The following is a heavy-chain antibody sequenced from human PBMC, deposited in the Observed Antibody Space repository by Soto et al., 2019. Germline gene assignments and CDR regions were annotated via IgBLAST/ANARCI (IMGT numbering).Heavy chain of an antibody. Sequence: QVQLVESGGGVVQPGRSLRLSCAASGFTFSSYGMHWVRQAPGKGLEWEAVISYDGSNKYYADSVKGRFTISRDNSKNTLYLQMNSLRAEDTAVYYCAKEREGDYSVDYWGQGTLVTVSS. V-gene: IGHV3-30*18. CDR2: ISYDGSNK. D-gene: IGHD4-17*01. J-gene: IGHJ4*02. CDR1: GFTFSSYG. CDR3: AKEREGDYSVDY.